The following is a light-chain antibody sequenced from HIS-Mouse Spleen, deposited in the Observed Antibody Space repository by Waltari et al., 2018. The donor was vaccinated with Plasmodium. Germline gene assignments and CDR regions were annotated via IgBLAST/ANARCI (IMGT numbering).Light chain of an antibody. V-gene: IGKV2D-29*01. J-gene: IGKJ2*01. Sequence: IVMTQTPLSLSVTPGQPPSISCKSSQSLLHSNGKTYLYWYLQKPGQPPQLLIFEVSTRFSGVADRFSGSGSGTDVTMKTSRVVDEDVVVYYCRQRIQLPLYTFGQGTKLEIK. CDR3: RQRIQLPLYT. CDR1: QSLLHSNGKTY. CDR2: EVS.